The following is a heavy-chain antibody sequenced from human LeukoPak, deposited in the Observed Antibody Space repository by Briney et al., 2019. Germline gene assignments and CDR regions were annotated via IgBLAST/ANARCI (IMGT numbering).Heavy chain of an antibody. D-gene: IGHD3-16*02. CDR1: GGSISSYY. CDR3: ASDYTLRSYRFDY. Sequence: SETLSLTCTVSGGSISSYYWSWIRQPPGKGLEWIGYIYYSGSTTYNPSLKSRVTISLDMSKNQFSLRLSSVTAADTAVYYCASDYTLRSYRFDYWGQGTLVTVSS. CDR2: IYYSGST. J-gene: IGHJ4*02. V-gene: IGHV4-59*01.